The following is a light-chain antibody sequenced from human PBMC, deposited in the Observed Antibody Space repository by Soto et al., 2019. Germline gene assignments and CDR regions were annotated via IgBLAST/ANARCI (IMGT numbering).Light chain of an antibody. CDR1: QSVSSSY. J-gene: IGKJ4*01. CDR2: GAS. CDR3: QQYDNSPLT. V-gene: IGKV3-20*01. Sequence: DIVLTQSPGTLSLSPGERATLSCRASQSVSSSYLAWYQQKPSQAPRLLIYGASNRATGIPDRFSGGGSGTDFTLTISRLEPEDFAVYYCQQYDNSPLTFGGGTKVEIK.